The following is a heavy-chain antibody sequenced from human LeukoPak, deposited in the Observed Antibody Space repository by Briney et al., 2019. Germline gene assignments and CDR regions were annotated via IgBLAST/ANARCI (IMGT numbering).Heavy chain of an antibody. CDR3: ARHVGSGSTTNFDY. J-gene: IGHJ4*02. V-gene: IGHV4-59*08. Sequence: SETLSLTRTVSGGSISSYYWSWIRQPPGKGLEWIGYIYYSGSTNYNPSLKSRVTISVDTSKNQFSLKLSSVTAADTAVYYCARHVGSGSTTNFDYWGQGTLVTVSS. D-gene: IGHD1-26*01. CDR1: GGSISSYY. CDR2: IYYSGST.